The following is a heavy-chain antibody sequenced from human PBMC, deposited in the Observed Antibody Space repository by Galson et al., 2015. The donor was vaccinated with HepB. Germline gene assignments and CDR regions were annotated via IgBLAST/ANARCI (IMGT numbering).Heavy chain of an antibody. CDR1: GFTFSSYA. D-gene: IGHD6-19*01. CDR2: ISGSGGST. CDR3: AKDRSSGWYVDCFDY. V-gene: IGHV3-23*01. Sequence: SLRLSCAASGFTFSSYAMSWVRQAPGEGLEWVSAISGSGGSTYYADSVKGRFTISRDNSKNTLYLQMNSLRAEDTAVYYCAKDRSSGWYVDCFDYWGQGTLVTVSS. J-gene: IGHJ4*02.